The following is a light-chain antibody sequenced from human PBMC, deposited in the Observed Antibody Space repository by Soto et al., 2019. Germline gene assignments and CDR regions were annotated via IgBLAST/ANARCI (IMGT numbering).Light chain of an antibody. Sequence: AIQLTQSPSSLSASVGDRVTITCRASQGISSALAWYQHKPGRAPRLLIYDASSLQSGVSSRFSGSGSGTDFTLTISSLQPEDFATYYCPQFQSYALTFGGGTKLEIK. CDR2: DAS. CDR3: PQFQSYALT. V-gene: IGKV1-13*02. CDR1: QGISSA. J-gene: IGKJ4*01.